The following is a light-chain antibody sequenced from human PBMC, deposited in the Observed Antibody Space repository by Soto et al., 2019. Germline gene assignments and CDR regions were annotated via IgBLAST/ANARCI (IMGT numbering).Light chain of an antibody. CDR3: QQYNSVSLLT. Sequence: DIQMTQSPSTLSASVGGRVTITFRASQSISSWLAWYQQKPGKAPKLLIYKASTLESGVPSRFSGSGSGTEFTLTISSLQPDDFATYYCQQYNSVSLLTFGGGTKVDIK. J-gene: IGKJ4*01. CDR2: KAS. CDR1: QSISSW. V-gene: IGKV1-5*03.